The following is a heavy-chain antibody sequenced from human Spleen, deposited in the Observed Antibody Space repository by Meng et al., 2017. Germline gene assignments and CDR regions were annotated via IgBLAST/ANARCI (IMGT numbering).Heavy chain of an antibody. CDR2: INHSGST. Sequence: QVHRTQSVPGPVKPSQTLSLTCTVSGGSISSGAYYWSWIRQPPGKGLEWIGEINHSGSTNYNPSLESRATISVDTSQNNLSLKLSSVTAADSAVYYCARGPTTMAHDFDYWGQGTLVTVSS. V-gene: IGHV4-30-4*08. J-gene: IGHJ4*02. CDR1: GGSISSGAYY. CDR3: ARGPTTMAHDFDY. D-gene: IGHD4-11*01.